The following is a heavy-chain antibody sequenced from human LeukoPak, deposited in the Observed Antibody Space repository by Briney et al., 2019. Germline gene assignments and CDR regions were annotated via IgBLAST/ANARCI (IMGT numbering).Heavy chain of an antibody. CDR3: ARTVVVTYYYGMDV. V-gene: IGHV3-30-3*01. D-gene: IGHD2-21*01. CDR2: ISYDGSNK. Sequence: QPGGSLRLSCAASGFTFSSYAMHWVRQAPGKGLEWVAVISYDGSNKYYADSVKGRFTTSRDNSKNTLYLQMNSLRAEDTAVYYCARTVVVTYYYGMDVWGQGTTVTVSS. CDR1: GFTFSSYA. J-gene: IGHJ6*02.